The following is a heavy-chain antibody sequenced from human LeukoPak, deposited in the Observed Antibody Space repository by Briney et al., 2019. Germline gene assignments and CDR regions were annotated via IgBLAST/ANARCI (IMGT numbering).Heavy chain of an antibody. CDR2: IYHSGST. V-gene: IGHV4-38-2*01. Sequence: SETLSLTCAVSGYSISSGYYWGWIRQLPGKGLEWIGSIYHSGSTYYNPSLKSRVTISVDTSKNQFSLKLSSVTAADTAVYYCARLEEDFWSGKPAIAIDYWGQGTLVTVSS. J-gene: IGHJ4*02. D-gene: IGHD3-3*01. CDR1: GYSISSGYY. CDR3: ARLEEDFWSGKPAIAIDY.